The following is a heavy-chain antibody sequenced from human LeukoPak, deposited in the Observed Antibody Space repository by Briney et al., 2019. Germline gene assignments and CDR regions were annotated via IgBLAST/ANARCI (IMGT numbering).Heavy chain of an antibody. J-gene: IGHJ3*02. Sequence: GGSLRLSCAASGFTFDDYGMSWVRQAPGKGLEWVSGINWNGGITGYADSVKGRFTISRDNAKNSLYLQMNSLRAEDTALYYCARAVGDTNFLDAFDIWGQGTMVTVSS. CDR2: INWNGGIT. CDR3: ARAVGDTNFLDAFDI. CDR1: GFTFDDYG. V-gene: IGHV3-20*04. D-gene: IGHD4-17*01.